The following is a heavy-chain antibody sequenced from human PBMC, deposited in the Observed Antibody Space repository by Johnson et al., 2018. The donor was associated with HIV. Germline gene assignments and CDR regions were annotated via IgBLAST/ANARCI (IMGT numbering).Heavy chain of an antibody. CDR1: GFTISTFW. CDR2: ISGAGSSS. Sequence: VQLVESGGALVQPGGSLRLSCEVSGFTISTFWMHWVRQVPGKGLMWVSRISGAGSSSSYADSVKGRFTISKDNAKNTLYLQMNSLRAEDTAVYSCAKDLRTVKAFDIWGHGTMVTVSS. V-gene: IGHV3-74*01. CDR3: AKDLRTVKAFDI. D-gene: IGHD4-17*01. J-gene: IGHJ3*02.